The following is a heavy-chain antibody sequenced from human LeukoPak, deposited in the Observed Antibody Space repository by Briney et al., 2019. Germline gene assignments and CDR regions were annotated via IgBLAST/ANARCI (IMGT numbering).Heavy chain of an antibody. CDR1: GGSFSGYY. CDR3: ARGEVWWLQGVFDY. Sequence: SETLSLTCAVYGGSFSGYYWSWIRQPPGKGLEWIGETNHSGSTNYNPSLKSRVTISVDTSKNQFSLKLSSVTAADTAVYYCARGEVWWLQGVFDYWGQGTLVTVSS. J-gene: IGHJ4*02. V-gene: IGHV4-34*01. CDR2: TNHSGST. D-gene: IGHD5-12*01.